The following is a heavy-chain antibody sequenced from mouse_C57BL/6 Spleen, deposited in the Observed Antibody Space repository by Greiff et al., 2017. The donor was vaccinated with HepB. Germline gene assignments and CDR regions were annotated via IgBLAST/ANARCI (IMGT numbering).Heavy chain of an antibody. Sequence: EVQLQESGPGLVKPSQSLSLTCSVTGYSITSGYYWNWIRQFPGNKLEWMGYISYDGSNNYNPSLKNRIPITRDTSKNQFFLKLNSVTTEDTATYYCARGDYYGSSYGEDAMDYWGQGTSVTVSS. CDR2: ISYDGSN. CDR1: GYSITSGYY. D-gene: IGHD1-1*01. CDR3: ARGDYYGSSYGEDAMDY. V-gene: IGHV3-6*01. J-gene: IGHJ4*01.